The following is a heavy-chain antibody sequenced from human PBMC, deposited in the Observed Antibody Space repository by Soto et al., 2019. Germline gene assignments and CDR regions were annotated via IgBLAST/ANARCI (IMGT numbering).Heavy chain of an antibody. CDR3: ASGNAWEVCFDN. D-gene: IGHD1-26*01. J-gene: IGHJ1*01. Sequence: SETLSLTCTVSGASVNSGGYYWSWIRQFPGKGLEWIGYIYFRGSTYYNPSLESRVTISLHTSQNQFSLKLSSVPAADTAVYYCASGNAWEVCFDNWGQGTLVPVSS. V-gene: IGHV4-31*03. CDR1: GASVNSGGYY. CDR2: IYFRGST.